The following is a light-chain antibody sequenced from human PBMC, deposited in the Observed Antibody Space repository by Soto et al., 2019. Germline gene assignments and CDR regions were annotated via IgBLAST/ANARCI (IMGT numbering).Light chain of an antibody. V-gene: IGKV3-20*01. Sequence: EIVLTQSPGTLSLSPGERATLSCRASQSFRSSYLAWYQQKPGQAPRLLIYGASSRATGIPDRFSGSGSGTDFTLTISRLEPEDFAVYYCQQYGSSPLTCGGGTKVEIK. CDR1: QSFRSSY. CDR2: GAS. J-gene: IGKJ4*01. CDR3: QQYGSSPLT.